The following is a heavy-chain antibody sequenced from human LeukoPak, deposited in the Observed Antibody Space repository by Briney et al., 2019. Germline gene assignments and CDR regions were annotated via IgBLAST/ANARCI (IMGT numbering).Heavy chain of an antibody. J-gene: IGHJ4*02. D-gene: IGHD3-10*01. CDR1: GFTVSNNY. CDR3: ARVTGPTSTVVRGVIIPAFDY. CDR2: IYSGGST. V-gene: IGHV3-53*01. Sequence: PGGSLRLSCAASGFTVSNNYMSWVRQAPGKGLEWVSIIYSGGSTYYADSVKGRFTISRDNSKNALFLQMNSLRAEDTAVYYCARVTGPTSTVVRGVIIPAFDYRGQGTLVTVSS.